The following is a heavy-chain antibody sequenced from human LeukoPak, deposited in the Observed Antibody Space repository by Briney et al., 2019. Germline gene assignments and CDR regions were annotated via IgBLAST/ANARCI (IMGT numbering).Heavy chain of an antibody. CDR3: ARGVATNRYYFDY. CDR1: GYTFTSYA. CDR2: INAGNGNT. J-gene: IGHJ4*02. D-gene: IGHD5-12*01. V-gene: IGHV1-3*01. Sequence: ASVKVSCKASGYTFTSYAMHWVRQAPGQRLEWMGWINAGNGNTKYSQKFQGRVTITRNTSASTAYMELSSLRSEDTAVYSCARGVATNRYYFDYWGQGTLVTVSS.